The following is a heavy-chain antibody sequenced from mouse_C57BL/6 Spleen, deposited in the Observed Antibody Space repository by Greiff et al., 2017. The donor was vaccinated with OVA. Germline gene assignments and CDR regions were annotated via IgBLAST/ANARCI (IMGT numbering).Heavy chain of an antibody. CDR1: GFTFSSYA. CDR2: ISHGGSYT. V-gene: IGHV5-4*01. CDR3: ARQRSSNPFDY. J-gene: IGHJ2*01. D-gene: IGHD2-5*01. Sequence: EVQLVESGGGLVKPGGSLKLSCAASGFTFSSYAMSWVRQTPGKGLEWVATISHGGSYTYYPDNVKGRFTISRDNAKNNLYLQMSHLKSEDTAMYYCARQRSSNPFDYWGQGTTLTVSS.